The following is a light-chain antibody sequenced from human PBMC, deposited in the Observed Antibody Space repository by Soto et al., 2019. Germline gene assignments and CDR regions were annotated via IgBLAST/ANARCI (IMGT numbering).Light chain of an antibody. CDR1: SSNIRAGYD. CDR2: GNI. V-gene: IGLV1-40*01. J-gene: IGLJ1*01. Sequence: QSLLTQPPSVSGAPVQRVTISCTGSSSNIRAGYDVHWYQQLPGTAPKLLIYGNINRPSGVPDRFSGSKSGTSASLAIAGLQAEDEADYYCQSYDNSLSGYVFGTGTKVTVL. CDR3: QSYDNSLSGYV.